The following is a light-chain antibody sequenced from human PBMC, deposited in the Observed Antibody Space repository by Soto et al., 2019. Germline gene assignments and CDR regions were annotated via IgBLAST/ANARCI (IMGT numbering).Light chain of an antibody. J-gene: IGKJ4*01. CDR1: QSLLHSNGYNY. Sequence: DIVMTQSPLSLPVTPGEPASISCRSSQSLLHSNGYNYLDWYLQKPGQSPQLLIYLGSNRASGVPERFSGSGSSADFTLKSSRVEAEDVGVYYCMQALQSPLTFGGGTKVEIK. CDR3: MQALQSPLT. V-gene: IGKV2-28*01. CDR2: LGS.